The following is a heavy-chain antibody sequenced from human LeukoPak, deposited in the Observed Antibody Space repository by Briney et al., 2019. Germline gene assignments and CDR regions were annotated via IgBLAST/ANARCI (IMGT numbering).Heavy chain of an antibody. V-gene: IGHV4-38-2*02. D-gene: IGHD2-2*01. CDR2: IYHSGST. J-gene: IGHJ4*02. CDR1: GYSISSGYY. Sequence: SETLSLTCTVSGYSISSGYYWPWIRQPPGKGLEWIGTIYHSGSTYYKPSLKSRVTISVDTSKDQFSLKLTSVTAADTAVYYCARVRGYCSSTICYRYYFDYWGQGTLVTVSS. CDR3: ARVRGYCSSTICYRYYFDY.